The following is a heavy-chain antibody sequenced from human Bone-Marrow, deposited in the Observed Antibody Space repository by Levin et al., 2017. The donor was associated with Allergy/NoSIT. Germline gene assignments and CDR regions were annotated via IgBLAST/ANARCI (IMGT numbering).Heavy chain of an antibody. CDR1: GFTFANYA. CDR2: INDNAGST. Sequence: GASVKVSCAASGFTFANYAMSWFRQAPGKGLEWVSSINDNAGSTYYADSVKGRFTISRDNSKNTMFLQMNSLRAEDTAVYYCAKDVRAARPEYWGQGTLVTVSS. V-gene: IGHV3-23*01. D-gene: IGHD6-6*01. J-gene: IGHJ4*02. CDR3: AKDVRAARPEY.